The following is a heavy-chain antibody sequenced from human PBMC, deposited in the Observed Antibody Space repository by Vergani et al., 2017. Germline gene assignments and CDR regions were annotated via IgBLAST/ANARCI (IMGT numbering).Heavy chain of an antibody. V-gene: IGHV3-23*01. CDR1: GFTFNHYA. CDR3: AKANPRNSGYDYLYYYHAMDV. J-gene: IGHJ6*02. CDR2: ISGSGGST. D-gene: IGHD5-12*01. Sequence: EVQLLESGGDLVQPGGSLRLSCAASGFTFNHYAMNWVRQAPGKGLEWVSGISGSGGSTYYAGSVKGQFTISRDSSKNTLYLQMNSLSAGDTAVYYCAKANPRNSGYDYLYYYHAMDVWGQGTTVTVSS.